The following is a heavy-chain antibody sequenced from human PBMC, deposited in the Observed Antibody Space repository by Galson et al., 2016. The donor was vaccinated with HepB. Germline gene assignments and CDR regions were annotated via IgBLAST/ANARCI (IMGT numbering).Heavy chain of an antibody. J-gene: IGHJ6*02. CDR3: AREGHDTYGMDV. CDR1: GFTFSSYG. Sequence: SLRLSCAASGFTFSSYGMHWVRQAPGKGLEWVAVIWYDGSKKYYGDSVKGRFTISRDDSKNPVYLQMTSLRDEDTAVYYCAREGHDTYGMDVWGQGTTVTVSS. CDR2: IWYDGSKK. V-gene: IGHV3-33*01.